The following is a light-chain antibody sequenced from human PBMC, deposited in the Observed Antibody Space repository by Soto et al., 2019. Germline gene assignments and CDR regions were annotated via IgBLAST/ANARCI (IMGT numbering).Light chain of an antibody. J-gene: IGKJ2*01. CDR2: GAS. V-gene: IGKV4-1*01. Sequence: DIVMTQSPDSLAVSLGERATIDCKSCESVLYSSNNKNYSAWYQQKPGQAPRLLIYGASRRATGIPDRFSGRESGIDFTLTITTLEREDSAVYFCQQYASSPYTFGQGTKVDIK. CDR1: ESVLYSSNNKNY. CDR3: QQYASSPYT.